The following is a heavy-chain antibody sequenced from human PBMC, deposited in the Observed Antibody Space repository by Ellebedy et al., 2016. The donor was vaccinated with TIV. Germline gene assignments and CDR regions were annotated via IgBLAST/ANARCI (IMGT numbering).Heavy chain of an antibody. V-gene: IGHV3-48*04. CDR2: ISTGSSTI. D-gene: IGHD4-17*01. Sequence: GGSLRLSCAVSGFTFSAYSMNWVRQAPGKGLEWVSYISTGSSTIYYADSVKGRFTISRDNAKNSLYLQMSSLRAEDTAVYYCARDASVYGDSVYWYFDLWGRGTLVGVSS. CDR1: GFTFSAYS. CDR3: ARDASVYGDSVYWYFDL. J-gene: IGHJ2*01.